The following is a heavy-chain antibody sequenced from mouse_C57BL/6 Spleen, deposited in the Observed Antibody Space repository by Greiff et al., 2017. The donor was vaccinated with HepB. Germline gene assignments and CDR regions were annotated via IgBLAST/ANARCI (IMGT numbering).Heavy chain of an antibody. Sequence: QVQLQQSGAELMKPGASVKLSCKATGYTFTGYWIEWVKQRPGHGLEWIGEILPGSGSTNYNEKFKSKATLTVDTSSSTAYMQLSSLTSEDSAVYYCARSMITTVVADWYFDVWGTGTTVTVSS. D-gene: IGHD1-1*01. CDR1: GYTFTGYW. CDR2: ILPGSGST. J-gene: IGHJ1*03. CDR3: ARSMITTVVADWYFDV. V-gene: IGHV1-9*01.